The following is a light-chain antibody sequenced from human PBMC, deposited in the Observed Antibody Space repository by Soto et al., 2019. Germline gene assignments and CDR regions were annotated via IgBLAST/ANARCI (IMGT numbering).Light chain of an antibody. CDR1: QSVANY. CDR3: HHRSKWPYT. J-gene: IGKJ2*01. V-gene: IGKV3-11*01. CDR2: DAS. Sequence: DIVLTQSPGTLSLSPGERATLSCRASQSVANYLLWFQQKPGQAPRLLIYDASNRASGIPARFSGSGSGTEFTLTISSLETEDFAVYFCHHRSKWPYTFGQGTTVDIK.